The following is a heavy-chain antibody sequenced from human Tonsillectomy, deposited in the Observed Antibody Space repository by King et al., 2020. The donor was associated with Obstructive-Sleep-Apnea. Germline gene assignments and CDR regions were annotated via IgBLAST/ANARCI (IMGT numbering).Heavy chain of an antibody. D-gene: IGHD5-24*01. CDR3: ARMRRGWFDP. Sequence: VQLQQWGAGLLKPSETLSLTCAVYGGSFSGYYWSWIRQPPGKVLEWIGEINHSGTTNYNPSLKRRVTISVDTSKNQFSLKLSSVTAADTAVYYCARMRRGWFDPWDQGTLVTVSS. V-gene: IGHV4-34*01. CDR1: GGSFSGYY. J-gene: IGHJ5*02. CDR2: INHSGTT.